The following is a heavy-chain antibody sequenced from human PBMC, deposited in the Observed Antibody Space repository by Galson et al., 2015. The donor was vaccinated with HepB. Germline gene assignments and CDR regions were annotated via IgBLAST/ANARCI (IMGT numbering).Heavy chain of an antibody. CDR2: ITAGSSTI. CDR1: GIAFSSYS. D-gene: IGHD1-14*01. V-gene: IGHV3-48*01. Sequence: SLRLSCAASGIAFSSYSMNWVRQAPGKGLEWVSYITAGSSTIYYADSVRGRFTISRDNSKNSLYLQMNNLRAEDTAVYYCARDRADPRMNRYYYYMDVWGKGTTVTVS. CDR3: ARDRADPRMNRYYYYMDV. J-gene: IGHJ6*03.